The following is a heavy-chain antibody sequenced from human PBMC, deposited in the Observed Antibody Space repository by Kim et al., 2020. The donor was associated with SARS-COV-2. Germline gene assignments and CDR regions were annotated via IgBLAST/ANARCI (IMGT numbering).Heavy chain of an antibody. J-gene: IGHJ4*02. CDR2: ISSNGFDT. Sequence: GGSLRLSCAASGFIFHTYAMHWARQTPGKGLEYVSAISSNGFDTYYADSVRGRFTISRDNSKNTLFLQMGSLRPEDMGVYYCAREGRHCSGTACYVLDYWDQGSLVTVSS. CDR3: AREGRHCSGTACYVLDY. D-gene: IGHD2-15*01. CDR1: GFIFHTYA. V-gene: IGHV3-64*02.